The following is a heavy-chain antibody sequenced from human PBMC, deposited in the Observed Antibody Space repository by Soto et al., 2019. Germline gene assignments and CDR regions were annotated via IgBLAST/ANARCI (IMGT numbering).Heavy chain of an antibody. Sequence: ASETLSLTCTVSGGSISSSSYYWGWIRQPPGKGLEWIGRIYYSGSTYYNTSLKSRVTISVDTSNNQFDLQLSSVTAAYTAVYYCSSRPQNYDFWSGYYPLYYYYGMDVWGQGTTVT. CDR2: IYYSGST. CDR1: GGSISSSSYY. V-gene: IGHV4-39*01. CDR3: SSRPQNYDFWSGYYPLYYYYGMDV. J-gene: IGHJ6*02. D-gene: IGHD3-3*01.